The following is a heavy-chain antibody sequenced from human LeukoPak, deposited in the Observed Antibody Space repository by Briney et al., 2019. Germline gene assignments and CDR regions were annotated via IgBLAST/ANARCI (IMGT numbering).Heavy chain of an antibody. J-gene: IGHJ4*02. CDR1: GGSISDYY. Sequence: SETLSLTCTVSGGSISDYYWSWIRQPPGKGLEWIAYINYSGNTDYNPSLKSRVTISVDTSKNHFSLKLNSVTAADTAAYYCARLNVLNNSVLHHFDRWGQGTLVTVSS. V-gene: IGHV4-59*08. CDR2: INYSGNT. D-gene: IGHD1/OR15-1a*01. CDR3: ARLNVLNNSVLHHFDR.